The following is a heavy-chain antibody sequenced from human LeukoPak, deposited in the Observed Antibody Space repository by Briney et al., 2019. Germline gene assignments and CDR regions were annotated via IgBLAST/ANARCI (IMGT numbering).Heavy chain of an antibody. CDR2: IIPIFGTA. Sequence: SVKVSCKASGFTFTSSAMQWVRQAPGQGLEWMGGIIPIFGTANYAQKFQGRVTITADESTSTAYMELSSLRSEDTAVYYCAREGRDITIFGVVPNWFDPWGQGTLVTVSS. CDR3: AREGRDITIFGVVPNWFDP. J-gene: IGHJ5*02. CDR1: GFTFTSSA. V-gene: IGHV1-69*13. D-gene: IGHD3-3*01.